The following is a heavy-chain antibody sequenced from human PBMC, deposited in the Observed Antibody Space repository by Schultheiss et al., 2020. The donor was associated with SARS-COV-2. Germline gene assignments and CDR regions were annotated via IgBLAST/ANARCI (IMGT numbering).Heavy chain of an antibody. D-gene: IGHD2-2*02. CDR2: IYYSGST. V-gene: IGHV4-34*01. CDR3: ARDRGCSSTSCYNYYYYGMDV. Sequence: SQTLSLTCAVYGGSFSGYYWSWIRQPPGKGLEWIGYIYYSGSTNYNPSLKSRVTISVDTSKNQFSLKLSSVTAEDTAVYYCARDRGCSSTSCYNYYYYGMDVWGQGTTVTVAS. J-gene: IGHJ6*02. CDR1: GGSFSGYY.